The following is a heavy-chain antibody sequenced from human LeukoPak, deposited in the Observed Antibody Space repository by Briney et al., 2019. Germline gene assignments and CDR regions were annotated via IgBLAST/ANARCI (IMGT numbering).Heavy chain of an antibody. V-gene: IGHV2-70*01. J-gene: IGHJ4*02. CDR2: IDWDDDK. CDR3: ARIRDVGYCGSTSCTRVSYFDY. D-gene: IGHD2-2*01. Sequence: SGPTLVNPTQTLTLTCTFSGFSLSTSGVGVGWIRQPPGKALEWLALIDWDDDKYYSTSLKTRLTISKDTSKNQVVLTMTNMDPVDTATYYCARIRDVGYCGSTSCTRVSYFDYWGQGTLVTVSS. CDR1: GFSLSTSGVG.